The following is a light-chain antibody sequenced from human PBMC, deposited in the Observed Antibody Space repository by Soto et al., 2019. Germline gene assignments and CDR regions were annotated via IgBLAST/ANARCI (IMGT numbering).Light chain of an antibody. CDR3: QQYKNWPL. CDR2: GAS. Sequence: MTQSPTTLTVSPGERVTLSCRTSHSVNSHVAWYRQKPGQAPRLLLDGASASGTGVPVRGSGSGFGTEFTLTISSLQSEDFAVYYCQQYKNWPLFGQGTRLEI. J-gene: IGKJ5*01. V-gene: IGKV3-15*01. CDR1: HSVNSH.